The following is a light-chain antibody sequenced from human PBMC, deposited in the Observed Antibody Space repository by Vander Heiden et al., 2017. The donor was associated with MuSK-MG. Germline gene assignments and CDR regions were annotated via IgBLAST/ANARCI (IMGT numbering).Light chain of an antibody. J-gene: IGKJ4*01. V-gene: IGKV3-11*01. CDR1: QSVDTY. CDR2: DAS. CDR3: HQRDSCPIT. Sequence: EIVLTQSPATLSLSPGERATLSCRASQSVDTYLAWFQQAPGQAPRLLIYDASTRASPTPARFSGCGSGSDFTLSIISLEPEDIAVFYCHQRDSCPITFGGGTKVE.